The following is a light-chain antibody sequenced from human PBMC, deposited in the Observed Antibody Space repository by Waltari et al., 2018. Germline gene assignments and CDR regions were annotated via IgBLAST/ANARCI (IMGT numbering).Light chain of an antibody. J-gene: IGLJ3*02. V-gene: IGLV2-14*03. CDR2: DVN. CDR3: SSYTSISTWV. CDR1: SSDIISDNH. Sequence: QSALTQPASVSGSPGQSITISCTSTSSDIISDNHVSWYQQHPGKAPKVIIYDVNNRPSGVSDRFSGSRSGNTASLTVSGLQAEDEADYYCSSYTSISTWVFGGGTKLTVV.